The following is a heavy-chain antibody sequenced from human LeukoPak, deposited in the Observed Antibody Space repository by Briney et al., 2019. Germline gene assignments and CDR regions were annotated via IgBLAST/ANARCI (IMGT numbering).Heavy chain of an antibody. Sequence: PSETLSLTCSVPGASISSGSNYWGWFGQPPGKTLKWIGSIYSSGSTYYNPSLKSRVIIIIDTPKNHFSLTLSSVTAADTAVYYCARSDGYGLVGIWGQGTMVTVSS. CDR3: ARSDGYGLVGI. D-gene: IGHD3-10*01. CDR1: GASISSGSNY. J-gene: IGHJ3*02. CDR2: IYSSGST. V-gene: IGHV4-39*07.